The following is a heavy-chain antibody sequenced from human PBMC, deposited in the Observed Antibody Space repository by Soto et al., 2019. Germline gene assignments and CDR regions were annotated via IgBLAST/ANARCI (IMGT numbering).Heavy chain of an antibody. Sequence: GASVKVSCKASGGTFSSYAISWVRQAPGQGLEWMGGIIPIFGTANYAQKFQGRVTITADESTSTAYMELSSLRSEDTAVYYCARFPPYSYYFDYWGQGTLVTVS. V-gene: IGHV1-69*13. CDR3: ARFPPYSYYFDY. CDR1: GGTFSSYA. J-gene: IGHJ4*02. D-gene: IGHD3-16*01. CDR2: IIPIFGTA.